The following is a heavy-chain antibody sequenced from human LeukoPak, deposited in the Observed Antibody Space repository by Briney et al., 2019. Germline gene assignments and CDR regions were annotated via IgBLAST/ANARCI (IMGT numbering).Heavy chain of an antibody. J-gene: IGHJ4*02. CDR1: GGSISSYY. Sequence: SETLSLTCTVSGGSISSYYWTWIRQPAGKGLEWIGRISTSGSTNYNPSLKSRIAISVDTSKNQFSLKLNSVTAADTAVYYCASNLYASGGYFAYWGQGILVTVSS. D-gene: IGHD3-10*01. CDR3: ASNLYASGGYFAY. CDR2: ISTSGST. V-gene: IGHV4-4*07.